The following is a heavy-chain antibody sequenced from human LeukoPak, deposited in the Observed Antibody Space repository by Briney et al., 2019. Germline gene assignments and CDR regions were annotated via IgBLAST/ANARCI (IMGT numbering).Heavy chain of an antibody. CDR3: AKERVMVRGSSFDY. V-gene: IGHV3-43*01. CDR2: ISWDGGST. Sequence: PGGSLRLSCAASGFTFDDYTMHWVRQAPGKCLEWVSLISWDGGSTYYADSVKGRFTISRDNSKNSLYLQMNSLRTEDTALYYCAKERVMVRGSSFDYWGQGTLVTVSS. CDR1: GFTFDDYT. J-gene: IGHJ4*02. D-gene: IGHD3-10*01.